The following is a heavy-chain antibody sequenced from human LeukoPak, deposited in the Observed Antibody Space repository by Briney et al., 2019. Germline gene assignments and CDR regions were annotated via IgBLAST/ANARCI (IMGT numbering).Heavy chain of an antibody. Sequence: GESLRISCKGSGYSFTSYWISWVRQMPGKGLEWMGRIDPSDSYTNYSPSFRGHVTISADKSISTAYLQWSSLKASDTAMYYCARHSGYYYGSRTYYYGMDVWGKGTTVTVSS. CDR3: ARHSGYYYGSRTYYYGMDV. CDR1: GYSFTSYW. D-gene: IGHD3-10*01. J-gene: IGHJ6*04. CDR2: IDPSDSYT. V-gene: IGHV5-10-1*01.